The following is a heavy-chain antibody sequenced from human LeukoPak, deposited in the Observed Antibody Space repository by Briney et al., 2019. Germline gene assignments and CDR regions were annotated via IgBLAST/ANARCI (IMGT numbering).Heavy chain of an antibody. J-gene: IGHJ6*02. D-gene: IGHD6-19*01. CDR2: INHSGST. CDR1: GGSFSGYY. V-gene: IGHV4-34*01. Sequence: SETLSLTCAVYGGSFSGYYWSWIRQPPGKGLEWIGEINHSGSTNYNPSLKSRVTMSVDTSKNQFSLKLSSVTAADTAVYYCARGLAVADRYYYYGMDVWGQGTTVTVSS. CDR3: ARGLAVADRYYYYGMDV.